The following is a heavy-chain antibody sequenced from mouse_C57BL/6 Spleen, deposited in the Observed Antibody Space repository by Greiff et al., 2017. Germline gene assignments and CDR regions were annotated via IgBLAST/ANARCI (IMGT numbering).Heavy chain of an antibody. CDR2: ISSGGDYI. Sequence: EVKLVESGEGLVKPGGSLKLSCAASGFTFSSYAMSWVRQTPEERLEWVAYISSGGDYIYYADTVKGRFTISRDNARNTLYLQMSSLKSEDTAMYYCTRGGDLYDGYFYAMDYWGQGTSVTVSS. V-gene: IGHV5-9-1*02. CDR3: TRGGDLYDGYFYAMDY. D-gene: IGHD2-3*01. J-gene: IGHJ4*01. CDR1: GFTFSSYA.